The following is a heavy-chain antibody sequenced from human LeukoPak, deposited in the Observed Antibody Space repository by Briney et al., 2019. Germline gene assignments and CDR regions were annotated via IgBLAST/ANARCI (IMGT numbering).Heavy chain of an antibody. D-gene: IGHD5-12*01. CDR1: GFTFSSYW. J-gene: IGHJ3*02. CDR2: IHLGGNT. V-gene: IGHV4-34*01. Sequence: GSLRLSCAASGFTFSSYWMGWVRQSPEKGLEWIGEIHLGGNTNYNPSLKSRVTISVDMSKNQFSLNLMSVTAADTAMYYCGRAGYYCIDIWGQGTMVTVSS. CDR3: GRAGYYCIDI.